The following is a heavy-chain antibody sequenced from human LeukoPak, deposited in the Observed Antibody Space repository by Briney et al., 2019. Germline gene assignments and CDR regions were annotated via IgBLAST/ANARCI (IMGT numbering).Heavy chain of an antibody. CDR2: INTDETNA. CDR3: GRGGDGIDF. Sequence: PGGSLRLSCAASGFTFSNYLMHWVRQAPGKGLVWVSRINTDETNAYADSVKGRFTISRDNAKNTLYLQMNNLRVEDSAVYFCGRGGDGIDFWGRGTTVIVSS. J-gene: IGHJ3*01. CDR1: GFTFSNYL. V-gene: IGHV3-74*01.